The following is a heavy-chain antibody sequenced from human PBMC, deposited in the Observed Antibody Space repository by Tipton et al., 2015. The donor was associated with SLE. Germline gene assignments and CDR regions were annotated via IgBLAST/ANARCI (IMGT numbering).Heavy chain of an antibody. V-gene: IGHV4-61*02. Sequence: TLSLTCTVSGGSISSGSYYWSWIRQPAGKRLEWIGRISASGSTTYNPSLRSRVTISVDTSKNQFSLKLSSVAAADTAVYFCTRDEPAPPQVWGQGTLVTVPS. CDR3: TRDEPAPPQV. CDR2: ISASGST. J-gene: IGHJ4*02. CDR1: GGSISSGSYY.